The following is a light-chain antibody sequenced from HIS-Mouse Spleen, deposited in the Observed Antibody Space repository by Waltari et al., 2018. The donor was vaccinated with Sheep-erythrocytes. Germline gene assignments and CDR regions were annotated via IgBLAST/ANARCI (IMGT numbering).Light chain of an antibody. Sequence: QSALTQPRSVSGSPGQSVPISCTGTSRDVGGYNYVSWYQRHPGKAPNLMIYDVSKRPSGVPDRFSGSKSGNTASLTISGLQAEDEADYYCCSYAGSYNHVFATGTKVTVL. V-gene: IGLV2-11*01. CDR3: CSYAGSYNHV. CDR1: SRDVGGYNY. CDR2: DVS. J-gene: IGLJ1*01.